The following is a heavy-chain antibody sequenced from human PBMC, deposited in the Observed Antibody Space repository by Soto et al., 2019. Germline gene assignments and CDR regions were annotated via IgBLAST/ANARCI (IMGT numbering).Heavy chain of an antibody. D-gene: IGHD2-15*01. V-gene: IGHV4-31*03. CDR1: GGSISSGGYY. CDR3: ASLPRAGVAATNSGY. J-gene: IGHJ4*02. Sequence: QVQLQESGPGLVKPSQTLSLTCTVSGGSISSGGYYWSWIRQHPGKGLEWIGYIYYSGSTYYNPSLKSRVTISVDTSKNQFSLKLSSVTAADTTVYYCASLPRAGVAATNSGYWGQGTLVTVSS. CDR2: IYYSGST.